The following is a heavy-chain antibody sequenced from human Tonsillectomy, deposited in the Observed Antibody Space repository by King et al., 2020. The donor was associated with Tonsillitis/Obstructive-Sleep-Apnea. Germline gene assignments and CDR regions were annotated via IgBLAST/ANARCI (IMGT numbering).Heavy chain of an antibody. Sequence: VQLVESGGGLIQPGGSLRLSCAASGFTFSSYEMNWVRQAPGKGLEWVSYISSSGSTIYYADSVKGRFTISRDNAKNSLYLQMNSLRAEDTAVYYCAGGGVGAPPALGYYYYYMDVWGKGTTVTVSS. CDR3: AGGGVGAPPALGYYYYYMDV. CDR2: ISSSGSTI. V-gene: IGHV3-48*03. J-gene: IGHJ6*03. CDR1: GFTFSSYE. D-gene: IGHD3-16*01.